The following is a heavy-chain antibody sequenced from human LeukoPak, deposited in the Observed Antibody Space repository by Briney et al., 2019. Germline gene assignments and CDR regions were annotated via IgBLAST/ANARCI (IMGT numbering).Heavy chain of an antibody. V-gene: IGHV3-20*04. CDR3: ASSIAAAGIFDY. CDR2: INWNGGST. J-gene: IGHJ4*02. Sequence: PGGSLRLSCAASGFTFDDYGMSWVRQAPGKGLEWVSGINWNGGSTGYADSVKGRFTISRDNAKNPLYLQMNSLRAEDTALYYCASSIAAAGIFDYWGQGTLVTVSS. CDR1: GFTFDDYG. D-gene: IGHD6-13*01.